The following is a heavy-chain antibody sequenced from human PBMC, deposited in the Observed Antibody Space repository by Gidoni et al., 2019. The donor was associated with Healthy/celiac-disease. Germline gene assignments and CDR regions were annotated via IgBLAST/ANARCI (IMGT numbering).Heavy chain of an antibody. J-gene: IGHJ4*02. V-gene: IGHV3-33*01. CDR1: GFTFSSYG. CDR3: ARPQYPGIAAAGNY. D-gene: IGHD6-13*01. CDR2: IWYDGSNK. Sequence: QVQLVESGGGVVPPGRSRRLPCAASGFTFSSYGMHWVRQAPGKGLEWVAVIWYDGSNKYYADSVKGRFTISRDNSKNTLYLQMNSLRAEDTAVYYCARPQYPGIAAAGNYWGQGTLVTVSS.